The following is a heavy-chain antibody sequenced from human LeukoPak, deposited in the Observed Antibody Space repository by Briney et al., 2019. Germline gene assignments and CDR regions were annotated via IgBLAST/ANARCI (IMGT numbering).Heavy chain of an antibody. V-gene: IGHV3-7*01. D-gene: IGHD3-10*01. J-gene: IGHJ4*02. CDR2: IKQDGSEK. CDR3: ARDVSGNDGSGSYKFPTYYFDY. CDR1: GFTFSSSW. Sequence: GGSLRLSCAASGFTFSSSWMSWVRQAPGKGLEWVANIKQDGSEKYYVDSVKGRFTISRDNAKNSLYLQMNRLRAEDTAVYYCARDVSGNDGSGSYKFPTYYFDYWGQGTLVTVSS.